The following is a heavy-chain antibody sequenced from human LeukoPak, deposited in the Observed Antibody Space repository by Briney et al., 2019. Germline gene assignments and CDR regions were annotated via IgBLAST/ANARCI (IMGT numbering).Heavy chain of an antibody. V-gene: IGHV3-33*01. CDR3: ASSPRVLAGTLDY. CDR2: TWYDGSNK. CDR1: RFTFSSYG. J-gene: IGHJ4*02. Sequence: GSLRLSCAASRFTFSSYGMHWVRPAPGKGLEWVAVTWYDGSNKYYADSVKGRFTISRDNSKNTLYLKMNSLRAEDTAVYCCASSPRVLAGTLDYWGQGTLVTVSS. D-gene: IGHD2-15*01.